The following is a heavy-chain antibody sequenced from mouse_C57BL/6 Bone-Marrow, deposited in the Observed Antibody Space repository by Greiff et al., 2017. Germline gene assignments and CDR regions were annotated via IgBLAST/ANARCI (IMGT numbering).Heavy chain of an antibody. D-gene: IGHD1-1*01. CDR3: AGEIATVVAPEAMDY. Sequence: QVQLQQSGPGLVQPSQSLSITCTVSGFSLTSYGVHWVRQSPGKGLEWLGVIWSGGSTDSNAAFISRLSISKCNSKSKVSFKTNSLQADDTAIYYCAGEIATVVAPEAMDYWGQGTSVTVSA. CDR1: GFSLTSYG. CDR2: IWSGGST. V-gene: IGHV2-2*01. J-gene: IGHJ4*01.